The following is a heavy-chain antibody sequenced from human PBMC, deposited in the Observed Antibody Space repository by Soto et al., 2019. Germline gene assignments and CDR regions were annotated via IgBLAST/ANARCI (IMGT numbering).Heavy chain of an antibody. CDR3: ARVVGALGGWFDP. Sequence: QVQLVQSGGELKKRGASVKVSCKASGYTFTSYGSSWVRQAPGQGLEWMGRISAYNGNTTYAQKLQDRVTITTDTSTSTAYMKLRSLRSADTAVYYCARVVGALGGWFDPWGQGTLVTVSS. V-gene: IGHV1-18*01. CDR1: GYTFTSYG. J-gene: IGHJ5*02. CDR2: ISAYNGNT. D-gene: IGHD2-15*01.